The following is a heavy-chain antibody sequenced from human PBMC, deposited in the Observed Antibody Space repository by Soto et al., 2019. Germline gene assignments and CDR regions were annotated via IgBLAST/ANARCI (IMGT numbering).Heavy chain of an antibody. D-gene: IGHD6-13*01. CDR2: IYPGDSDT. V-gene: IGHV5-51*01. Sequence: PGESLKISCQGSGYSFTSYWIGWVRQTPGKGLEWMGMIYPGDSDTRYSPSFQGQVTISADKSISAAFLQWSSLKASDTAMYYCARPGIAAAGGPYYYYGMDVCGQGTTVTSP. CDR1: GYSFTSYW. CDR3: ARPGIAAAGGPYYYYGMDV. J-gene: IGHJ6*02.